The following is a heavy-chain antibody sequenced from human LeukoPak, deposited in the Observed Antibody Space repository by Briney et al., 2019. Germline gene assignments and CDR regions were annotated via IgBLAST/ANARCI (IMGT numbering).Heavy chain of an antibody. CDR2: IKSKTDGGTT. J-gene: IGHJ4*02. Sequence: PGGSLRLSCAASGFTFSDGWMSWVRQAPGKGLEWVGRIKSKTDGGTTDYAAPVKGRFTISRDDSKDTLYLQMNSLKTEDTAVYYCNTAGPKGIKLFDDWGQGILVTVSS. CDR1: GFTFSDGW. CDR3: NTAGPKGIKLFDD. V-gene: IGHV3-15*01. D-gene: IGHD2-15*01.